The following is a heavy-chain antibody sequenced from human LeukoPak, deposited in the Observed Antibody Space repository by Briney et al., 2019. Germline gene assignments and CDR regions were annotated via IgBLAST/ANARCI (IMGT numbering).Heavy chain of an antibody. CDR2: INHSGST. J-gene: IGHJ3*02. D-gene: IGHD2-21*02. Sequence: SETLSFTCAVYGGSFSAYYWTWIRQPPGKGLEWIGEINHSGSTTYSPSVKSRVTISVDTSKNQFSLRLNSVTAADTAVYYCARVGYPTQRRVLSAVTVPTAGAFDIWGQGTLVTVSS. CDR3: ARVGYPTQRRVLSAVTVPTAGAFDI. CDR1: GGSFSAYY. V-gene: IGHV4-34*01.